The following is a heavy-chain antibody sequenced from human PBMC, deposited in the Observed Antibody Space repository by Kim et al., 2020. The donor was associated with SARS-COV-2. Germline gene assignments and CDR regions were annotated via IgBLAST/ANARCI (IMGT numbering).Heavy chain of an antibody. V-gene: IGHV4-34*01. CDR2: INHSGST. D-gene: IGHD6-6*01. J-gene: IGHJ6*04. CDR1: GGSFSGYY. Sequence: SETLSLTCAVYGGSFSGYYWSWIRQPPGKGLEWIGEINHSGSTNYNPSLKSRVTISVDTSKNQFSLKLSSVTAADTAVYYCARGSQSGQLVLWYYYYGMAVWGEGTTVTVSS. CDR3: ARGSQSGQLVLWYYYYGMAV.